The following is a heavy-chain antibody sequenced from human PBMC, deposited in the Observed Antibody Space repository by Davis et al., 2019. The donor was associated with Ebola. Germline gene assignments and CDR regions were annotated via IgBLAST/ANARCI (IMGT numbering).Heavy chain of an antibody. CDR1: GYSFTSYW. CDR3: ARHSGRPRCSSTSCYRGIGYYGMDV. V-gene: IGHV5-51*01. Sequence: GESLKISCKGSGYSFTSYWIGWVRQMPGKGLEWMGIIYPGDSDTRYSPSFQGQVTISADKSISTAYLQWSSLKASDTAMYYCARHSGRPRCSSTSCYRGIGYYGMDVWGQGTTVTVSS. CDR2: IYPGDSDT. J-gene: IGHJ6*02. D-gene: IGHD2-2*02.